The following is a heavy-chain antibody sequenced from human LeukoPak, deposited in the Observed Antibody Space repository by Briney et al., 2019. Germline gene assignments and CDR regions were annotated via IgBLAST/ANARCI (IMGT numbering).Heavy chain of an antibody. CDR3: AVYYDSSGRYSDY. J-gene: IGHJ4*02. V-gene: IGHV3-21*01. Sequence: GGSLRLSCAASGFTFSSYSMNWVRQAPGKGLEWVSSISSSSSYIYYADSVKGRFTISRDNAKNSLYLQMNSLRAEDTAVYYCAVYYDSSGRYSDYWGQGTLVTVSS. CDR1: GFTFSSYS. CDR2: ISSSSSYI. D-gene: IGHD3-22*01.